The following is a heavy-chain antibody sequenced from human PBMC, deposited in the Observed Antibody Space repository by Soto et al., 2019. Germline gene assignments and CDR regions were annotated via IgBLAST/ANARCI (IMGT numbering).Heavy chain of an antibody. V-gene: IGHV3-74*01. J-gene: IGHJ4*02. CDR3: ARGAEDVWLGHCSGGSCYEEMFDY. Sequence: EVPLVESGGGLVQPGGSLRLSCAASGFTFSSYWLHWVRQAPGKGLVWVSRINSDGSSTSYADSVKGRFTISRDNAKNTLYLQMNSLRAEDTAVYYCARGAEDVWLGHCSGGSCYEEMFDYWGQGTLVTVSS. D-gene: IGHD2-15*01. CDR2: INSDGSST. CDR1: GFTFSSYW.